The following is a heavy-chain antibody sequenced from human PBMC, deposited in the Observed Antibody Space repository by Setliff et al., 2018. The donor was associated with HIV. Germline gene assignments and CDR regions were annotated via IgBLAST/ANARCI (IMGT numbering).Heavy chain of an antibody. CDR3: ARVGNNMLHFFDH. D-gene: IGHD2-8*01. J-gene: IGHJ4*02. CDR2: INAGNGNR. V-gene: IGHV1-3*01. CDR1: GYTFKSYD. Sequence: ASVKVSCKTSGYTFKSYDIKWVRQAHGQMPEWMARINAGNGNREYSPKFQGRVTITADTSASTIYMELSSLRSEDTAVYYCARVGNNMLHFFDHWGQVTLITVSS.